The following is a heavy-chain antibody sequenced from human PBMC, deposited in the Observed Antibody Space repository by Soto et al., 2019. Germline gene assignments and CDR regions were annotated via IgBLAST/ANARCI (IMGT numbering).Heavy chain of an antibody. CDR2: IWYDGSNK. CDR3: ARDMTYYDILTGYYRYYYYGMDV. Sequence: GGSLRLSCAASGFTFSSYGMHWVRQAPGKGLEWVAVIWYDGSNKYYADSVKGRFTISRDNSKNTLYPQMNSLRAEDTAVYYCARDMTYYDILTGYYRYYYYGMDVWGQGTTVTVSS. D-gene: IGHD3-9*01. V-gene: IGHV3-33*01. J-gene: IGHJ6*02. CDR1: GFTFSSYG.